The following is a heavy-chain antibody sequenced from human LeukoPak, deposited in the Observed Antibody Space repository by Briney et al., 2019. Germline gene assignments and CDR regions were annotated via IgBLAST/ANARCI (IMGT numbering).Heavy chain of an antibody. V-gene: IGHV3-30*04. CDR1: GFTFSSYA. J-gene: IGHJ4*02. CDR3: ARGTPEGTVATFDY. CDR2: ISYDGSNK. Sequence: GGSLRLSCAASGFTFSSYAMHWVRQAPGKGLEWVAVISYDGSNKYYADSVKGRFTISRDNSKNTLYLQMNSLRAEDTAVYYCARGTPEGTVATFDYWGQGTLVTVSS. D-gene: IGHD4-17*01.